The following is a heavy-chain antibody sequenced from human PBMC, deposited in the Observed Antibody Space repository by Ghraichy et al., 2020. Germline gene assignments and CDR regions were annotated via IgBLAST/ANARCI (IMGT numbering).Heavy chain of an antibody. CDR2: ISAYNGNT. D-gene: IGHD3-16*02. Sequence: ASVKVSCKASGYTFTSYGISWVRQAPGQGLEWMGWISAYNGNTNYAQKLQGRVTMTTDTSTSTAYMELRSLRSDDTAVYYCARETDYVWGSYRPSTEDDAFDIWGQGTMVTVSS. V-gene: IGHV1-18*01. CDR1: GYTFTSYG. J-gene: IGHJ3*02. CDR3: ARETDYVWGSYRPSTEDDAFDI.